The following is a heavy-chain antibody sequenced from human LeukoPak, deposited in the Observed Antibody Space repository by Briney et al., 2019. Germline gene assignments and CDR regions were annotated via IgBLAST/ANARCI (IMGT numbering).Heavy chain of an antibody. J-gene: IGHJ6*02. CDR1: GFTFSSYW. CDR2: IKQDGSEK. Sequence: GGSLRLSCAASGFTFSSYWMSWVRQAPGKGLEWVANIKQDGSEKYYVDSVKGRFTISRDNAKNSLYLQMNSLRAEDTAVYYCAREVGFITMDRGVIHYYGMDVWGQGTTVTVSS. D-gene: IGHD3-10*01. V-gene: IGHV3-7*01. CDR3: AREVGFITMDRGVIHYYGMDV.